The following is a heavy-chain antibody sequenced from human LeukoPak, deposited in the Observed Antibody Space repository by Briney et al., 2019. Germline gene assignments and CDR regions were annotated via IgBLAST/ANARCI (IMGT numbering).Heavy chain of an antibody. Sequence: SETMSLTCAVYGGSFSGYYWSWIRQPPGKGLEWIGAINHSGSTNYNPTLKSRVTLSVDTSKNQFSLKLSSVTAADTAIYYCARGLGIWGQGTLVTVSS. J-gene: IGHJ4*02. D-gene: IGHD3-10*01. CDR3: ARGLGI. CDR2: INHSGST. CDR1: GGSFSGYY. V-gene: IGHV4-34*01.